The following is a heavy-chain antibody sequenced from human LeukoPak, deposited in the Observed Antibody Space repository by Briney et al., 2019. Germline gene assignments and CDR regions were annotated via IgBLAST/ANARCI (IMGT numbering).Heavy chain of an antibody. CDR3: ARSYAHQRMTAAGPAPLWCFDP. CDR1: GFTFSSYA. V-gene: IGHV3-23*01. D-gene: IGHD6-13*01. CDR2: ICDSGSST. J-gene: IGHJ5*02. Sequence: GGSLRLSCAASGFTFSSYAMHWVRQAPGKGLEWVSAICDSGSSTYYADSVKGRFTISRDNSKNTLYLQMNSLRAEDTAVYYGARSYAHQRMTAAGPAPLWCFDPWGQGTLVTVSS.